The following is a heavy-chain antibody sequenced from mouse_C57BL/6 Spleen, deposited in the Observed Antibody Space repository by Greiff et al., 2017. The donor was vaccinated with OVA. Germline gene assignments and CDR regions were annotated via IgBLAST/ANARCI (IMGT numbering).Heavy chain of an antibody. CDR1: GYTFTTYP. Sequence: QVQLQQSGAELVKPGASVKMSCKASGYTFTTYPIEWMKQNHGKSLEWIGNFHPYNDDTKYNEKFKGKATLTVEKSSSTVYLELSRLTSDDSAVYYGASRYYGSSYWYFDVWGTGTTVTVSS. V-gene: IGHV1-47*01. CDR2: FHPYNDDT. J-gene: IGHJ1*03. CDR3: ASRYYGSSYWYFDV. D-gene: IGHD1-1*01.